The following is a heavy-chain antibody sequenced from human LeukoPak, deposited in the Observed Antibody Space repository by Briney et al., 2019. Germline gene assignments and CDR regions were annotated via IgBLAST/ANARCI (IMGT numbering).Heavy chain of an antibody. CDR2: WCSSSDTI. CDR1: GFIFSKYS. V-gene: IGHV3-48*02. D-gene: IGHD2-15*01. Sequence: GGSLRLSCAASGFIFSKYSMHWVRQAPGKGLEWVSYWCSSSDTIYYADSVKGRFTISRDNAKNSLYLQMNSLRDEDTAVYYCARDGYCSSGSCYGSYDYWGQGTLVTVSS. J-gene: IGHJ4*02. CDR3: ARDGYCSSGSCYGSYDY.